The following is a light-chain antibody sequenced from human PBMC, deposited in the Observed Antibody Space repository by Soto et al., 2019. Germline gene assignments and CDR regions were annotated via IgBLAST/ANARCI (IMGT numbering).Light chain of an antibody. V-gene: IGKV1-27*01. CDR1: QGISNY. CDR2: VAS. Sequence: DIQMTQSPSSLSASVGDRVTITCRASQGISNYLAWYQQQPGQVPKLLIYVASTLQSGVPSRFSGSGSGTDFTLTISSLQPQDVATYYYQKYNSAPWTFGQGTKVEIK. J-gene: IGKJ1*01. CDR3: QKYNSAPWT.